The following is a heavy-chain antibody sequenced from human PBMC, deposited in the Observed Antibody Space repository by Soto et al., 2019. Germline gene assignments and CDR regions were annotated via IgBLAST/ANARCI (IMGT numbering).Heavy chain of an antibody. CDR2: IDKSGGST. Sequence: EGSLRLSCAASGFTFNTYAMSWVRQAPGKGLEWVSTIDKSGGSTYYADSVKGRFTISRDNSKNTMSLQMISLRVEDTAVYYCAKDGGGSAMFGQWGQGTQVTVSS. J-gene: IGHJ5*02. V-gene: IGHV3-23*01. CDR1: GFTFNTYA. CDR3: AKDGGGSAMFGQ. D-gene: IGHD3-16*01.